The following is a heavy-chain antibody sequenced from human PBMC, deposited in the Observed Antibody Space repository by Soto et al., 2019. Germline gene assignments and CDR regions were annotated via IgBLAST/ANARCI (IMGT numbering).Heavy chain of an antibody. J-gene: IGHJ4*02. D-gene: IGHD2-15*01. V-gene: IGHV1-3*01. CDR3: ARGPGGPDGPGDY. CDR2: INAGNGNT. CDR1: GYTFTNYA. Sequence: QVQLVQSGAEVKKPGASVKVSCKASGYTFTNYAMHWVRQAPGQRLEGMGWINAGNGNTKYSQKFQGRVTITRDTAASTAYMDLSSLRPEDTAVYYCARGPGGPDGPGDYWGQGTLVTVSS.